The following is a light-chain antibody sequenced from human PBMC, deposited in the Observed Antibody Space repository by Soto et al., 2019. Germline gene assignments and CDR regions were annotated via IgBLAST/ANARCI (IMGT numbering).Light chain of an antibody. V-gene: IGKV3-11*01. CDR1: QSVSTY. Sequence: EIVLTQSPATLSLSPGERATLSCRASQSVSTYLVWYQQKPGQAPRLLIYDASNRATGIPARFSGSGSGTDFTLTISSLEPEDSAVYYCQHRGKWPRTFGQGTKLEIK. J-gene: IGKJ2*01. CDR2: DAS. CDR3: QHRGKWPRT.